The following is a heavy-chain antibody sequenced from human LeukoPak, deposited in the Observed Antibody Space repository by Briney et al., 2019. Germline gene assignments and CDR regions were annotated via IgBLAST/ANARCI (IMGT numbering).Heavy chain of an antibody. Sequence: SETLSLTCTVSSGSISTSNYYWGWVRQPPGKALEWIGNIFYSGSTNYNPSLKSRVTISVDTSKNQFSLKLSSVTAADTAVYYCARVPLNGGRHFDYWGQGTLVTVSS. J-gene: IGHJ4*02. D-gene: IGHD2-8*01. CDR1: SGSISTSNYY. CDR2: IFYSGST. V-gene: IGHV4-61*05. CDR3: ARVPLNGGRHFDY.